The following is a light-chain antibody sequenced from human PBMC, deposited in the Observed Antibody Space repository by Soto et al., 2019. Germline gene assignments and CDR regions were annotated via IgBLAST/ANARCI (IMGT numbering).Light chain of an antibody. V-gene: IGKV3-20*01. CDR2: GTS. Sequence: EVVVTQSPGTLSLSPGERATLSCRASQSISNNHLGWYQQKPGQAPRLLIYGTSTRATGITDRFSGSGSGTDFTLTISRLEPEDFAVYYCQQYGSSPRTFGQGTKLEIK. CDR1: QSISNNH. CDR3: QQYGSSPRT. J-gene: IGKJ2*01.